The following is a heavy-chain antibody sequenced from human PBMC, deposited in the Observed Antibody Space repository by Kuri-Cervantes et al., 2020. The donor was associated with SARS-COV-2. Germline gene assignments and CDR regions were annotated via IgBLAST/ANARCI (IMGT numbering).Heavy chain of an antibody. CDR1: GFTFSSYA. V-gene: IGHV3-30-3*01. D-gene: IGHD4-17*01. J-gene: IGHJ4*02. Sequence: GGSLRLSCAASGFTFSSYAMHWVRQAPGKGLEWVAVISYDGSNKYYADSVKSRFTISRDNSKNTLYLQMNSLRAEDTAVYYCAREALTTVIDYWGQGTLVTVSS. CDR2: ISYDGSNK. CDR3: AREALTTVIDY.